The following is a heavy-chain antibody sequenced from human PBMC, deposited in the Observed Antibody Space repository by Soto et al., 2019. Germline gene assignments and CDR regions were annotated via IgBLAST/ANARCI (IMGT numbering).Heavy chain of an antibody. Sequence: EVQLVESGGGLVQPGRSLRLSCAASGFTFDDYAMYWVRQAPGKGLEWVSGIGWNSGTIGYGDSVKGRFTISRDNAKTSLYLQMNSLRAEDTALYFCAKEVGRSTSYYYGLDVWGQGTTVTVSS. J-gene: IGHJ6*02. CDR2: IGWNSGTI. CDR3: AKEVGRSTSYYYGLDV. CDR1: GFTFDDYA. V-gene: IGHV3-9*01. D-gene: IGHD2-2*01.